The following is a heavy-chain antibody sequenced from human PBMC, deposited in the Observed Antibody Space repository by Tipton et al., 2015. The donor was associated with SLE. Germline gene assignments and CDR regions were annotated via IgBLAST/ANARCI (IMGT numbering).Heavy chain of an antibody. CDR1: NGSLSGYY. CDR2: SNHSGTT. D-gene: IGHD1-26*01. V-gene: IGHV4-34*01. J-gene: IGHJ3*02. Sequence: TLSLTCTVYNGSLSGYYWSWIRQPPGKGLEWIGESNHSGTTHYNPSLKSRVTISLDTSKNQFSLHLSSVTAADTAVYYCARTLGAIAHTVYDAFDIWGQGKMVTVSS. CDR3: ARTLGAIAHTVYDAFDI.